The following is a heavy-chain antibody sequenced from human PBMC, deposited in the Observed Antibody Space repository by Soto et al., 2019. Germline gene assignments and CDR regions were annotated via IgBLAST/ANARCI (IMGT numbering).Heavy chain of an antibody. V-gene: IGHV3-74*01. CDR1: GFTFSSYW. D-gene: IGHD3-10*01. CDR3: ASPVPFSGQAPYYYYYMDV. CDR2: INSDGSST. Sequence: GGSLRLSCAASGFTFSSYWMHWVRQAPGKGLVWVSRINSDGSSTSYADSVKGRFTISRDNAKNTLYLQMNSLRAEDTAVYYCASPVPFSGQAPYYYYYMDVWGKGTTVTVSS. J-gene: IGHJ6*03.